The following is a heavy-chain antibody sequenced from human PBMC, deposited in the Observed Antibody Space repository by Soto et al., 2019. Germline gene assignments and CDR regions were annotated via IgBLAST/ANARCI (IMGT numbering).Heavy chain of an antibody. CDR1: GFTFRSCA. Sequence: GEYLRLSYAASGFTFRSCAISVGRHAPGKGLERVSAISGSGGSTYYADNVKGRFTISRDNSKNTLKLQINSLRAEDTAVYYCAKESDSSAPRGNFDYWGQGT. J-gene: IGHJ4*02. CDR2: ISGSGGST. D-gene: IGHD3-22*01. V-gene: IGHV3-23*01. CDR3: AKESDSSAPRGNFDY.